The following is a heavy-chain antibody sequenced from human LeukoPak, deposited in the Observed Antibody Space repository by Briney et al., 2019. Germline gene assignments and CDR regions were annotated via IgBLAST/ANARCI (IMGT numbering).Heavy chain of an antibody. J-gene: IGHJ4*02. CDR2: ISHIGRT. D-gene: IGHD1-26*01. Sequence: SETLSLTCAVSGDSFSSHYWTWIRQSPGTGLEWIGYISHIGRTNYNPSLKSRVTISIDTSKNQFSLKLRSVTAADTAVYYCARSAMIVGAMFPGLFDYWGQGTLVTVSS. V-gene: IGHV4-59*11. CDR1: GDSFSSHY. CDR3: ARSAMIVGAMFPGLFDY.